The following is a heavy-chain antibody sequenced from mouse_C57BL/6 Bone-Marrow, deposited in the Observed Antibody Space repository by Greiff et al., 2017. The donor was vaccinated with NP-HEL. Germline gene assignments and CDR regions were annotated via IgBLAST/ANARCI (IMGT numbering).Heavy chain of an antibody. D-gene: IGHD2-4*01. CDR3: THYDYGGFAY. CDR2: IYPGNSDT. CDR1: GYTFTSYW. J-gene: IGHJ3*01. Sequence: VQLKQSGTVLARPGASVKMSCKTSGYTFTSYWMHWVKQRPGQGLEWIGAIYPGNSDTSYNQKFKGKAKLTAVTSASTAYMELSSLTNEDSAVYYGTHYDYGGFAYWGQGTLVTVSA. V-gene: IGHV1-5*01.